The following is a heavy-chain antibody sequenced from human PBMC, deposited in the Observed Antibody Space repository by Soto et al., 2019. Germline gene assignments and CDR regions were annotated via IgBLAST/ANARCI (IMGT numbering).Heavy chain of an antibody. CDR2: INAGNGNT. CDR1: GYTFTSYA. CDR3: ARGRGGLRWYPLDY. J-gene: IGHJ4*02. D-gene: IGHD6-13*01. V-gene: IGHV1-3*01. Sequence: ASVKVSCKASGYTFTSYAMHWVRQAPGQRLEWMGWINAGNGNTKYSQKFQGRVTITRDTSASTAYMELSSLRSEDTAVYYCARGRGGLRWYPLDYWGQGTLVTVSS.